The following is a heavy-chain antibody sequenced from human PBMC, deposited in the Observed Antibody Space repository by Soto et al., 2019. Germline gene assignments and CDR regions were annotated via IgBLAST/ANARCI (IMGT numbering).Heavy chain of an antibody. CDR1: GYSISSGHY. CDR2: IYHSGTT. J-gene: IGHJ5*02. V-gene: IGHV4-38-2*01. D-gene: IGHD6-13*01. Sequence: SETLSLTCAVSGYSISSGHYWGWIRQPPGKGLEWIGSIYHSGTTYYNPSLKNRVTISLDTSKNQVSLRLDSGTAADSAVYYCARSLYSSSWYAGSWGQGTLVTVSS. CDR3: ARSLYSSSWYAGS.